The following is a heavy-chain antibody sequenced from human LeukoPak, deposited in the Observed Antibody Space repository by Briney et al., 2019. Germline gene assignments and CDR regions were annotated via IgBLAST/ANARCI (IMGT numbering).Heavy chain of an antibody. Sequence: GALKLSCAASGITFSSFWMHWVRQVPGKGLLWVAHINNDGSSTYYAESVKGRFTISRDNAKNTLWLRMDTLRAEDTAVYYCATDLQGFFDYWGQGTLVTVSS. CDR1: GITFSSFW. V-gene: IGHV3-74*01. CDR3: ATDLQGFFDY. J-gene: IGHJ4*02. CDR2: INNDGSST.